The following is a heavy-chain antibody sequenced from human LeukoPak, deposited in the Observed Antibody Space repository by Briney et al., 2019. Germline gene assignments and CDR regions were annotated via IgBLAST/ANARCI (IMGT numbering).Heavy chain of an antibody. Sequence: SETLSLTCTVSGGSISSYYWSWIRQPPGKGLEWIGYIYYSGSTNYNPSFKSRVTISVDTSKNQFALDLRSVTAADTAVYYCTRDIGDFVSDFWGQGTLVTVSS. V-gene: IGHV4-59*12. CDR2: IYYSGST. J-gene: IGHJ4*02. CDR3: TRDIGDFVSDF. CDR1: GGSISSYY. D-gene: IGHD2-21*02.